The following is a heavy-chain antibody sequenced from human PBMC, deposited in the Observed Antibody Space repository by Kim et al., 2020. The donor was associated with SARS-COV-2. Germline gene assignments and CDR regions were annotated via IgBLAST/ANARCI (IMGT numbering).Heavy chain of an antibody. J-gene: IGHJ4*02. CDR3: ARDMEDIVVVVQIDY. CDR1: GFTFSSYG. D-gene: IGHD2-15*01. V-gene: IGHV3-33*01. Sequence: GGSLRLSCAASGFTFSSYGMHLVRQAPGKGLEWVAVIWYDGSNKYYADSVKGRFTISRDNSKNTLYLQMNSLRAEDTAVYYCARDMEDIVVVVQIDYWGQGTLVTVSS. CDR2: IWYDGSNK.